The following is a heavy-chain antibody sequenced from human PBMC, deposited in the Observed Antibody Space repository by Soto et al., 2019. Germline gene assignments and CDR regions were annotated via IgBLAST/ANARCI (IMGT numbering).Heavy chain of an antibody. V-gene: IGHV3-23*01. CDR1: GFTFSSYA. CDR2: ISGSGGST. D-gene: IGHD2-15*01. Sequence: PGGSLRLSCAASGFTFSSYAMSWVRQAPGKGLEWVSAISGSGGSTYYADSVKGRFTISRDNSKNTLYLQMNSLRAEDTAVYYCAKDRVVVAATPSDYFDYWGQGTLVTAPQ. CDR3: AKDRVVVAATPSDYFDY. J-gene: IGHJ4*02.